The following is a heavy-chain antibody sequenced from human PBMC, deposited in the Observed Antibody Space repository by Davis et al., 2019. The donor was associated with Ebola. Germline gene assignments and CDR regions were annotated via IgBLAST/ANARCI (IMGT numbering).Heavy chain of an antibody. Sequence: ASVKVSCKASGYTFTSHGISWVRQAPGQGLEWMGWISTYNGNTKYAQKFQGRITVTTDTSTSTAYMELGSLRSDDTAVYYCARDRTMVRGVITLKNYYYGMDVWGQGTTVTVSS. CDR3: ARDRTMVRGVITLKNYYYGMDV. V-gene: IGHV1-18*01. D-gene: IGHD3-10*01. J-gene: IGHJ6*02. CDR1: GYTFTSHG. CDR2: ISTYNGNT.